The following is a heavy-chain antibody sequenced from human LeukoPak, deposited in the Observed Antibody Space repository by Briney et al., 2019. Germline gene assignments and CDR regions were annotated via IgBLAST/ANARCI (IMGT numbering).Heavy chain of an antibody. J-gene: IGHJ4*02. CDR2: ISGRSDNT. D-gene: IGHD3-9*01. CDR3: AKWGDYDVLTGYYVSDF. V-gene: IGHV3-23*01. CDR1: GFIFSNYA. Sequence: GASLRLSCAASGFIFSNYAMFWVRQAPGKGLEWVSAISGRSDNTYYADSVKGRFTLSRDSSKNTLYLQMNSLRADDTAVYYCAKWGDYDVLTGYYVSDFWGQGTLVTVSS.